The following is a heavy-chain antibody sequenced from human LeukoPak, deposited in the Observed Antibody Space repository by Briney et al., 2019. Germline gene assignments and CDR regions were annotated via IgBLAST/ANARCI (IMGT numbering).Heavy chain of an antibody. V-gene: IGHV1-69*13. CDR1: GGTFSSYA. D-gene: IGHD3-9*01. Sequence: SVKVSCKASGGTFSSYAISWVRQAPGQGLEWMGGIIPIFGTANYAQKFQGRVTITADESTSTAYMELSSLRSEDTAVYYCARVPSPYYDILTGYYIDRDYYYYYYMDVWGKGTTVTISS. CDR3: ARVPSPYYDILTGYYIDRDYYYYYYMDV. J-gene: IGHJ6*03. CDR2: IIPIFGTA.